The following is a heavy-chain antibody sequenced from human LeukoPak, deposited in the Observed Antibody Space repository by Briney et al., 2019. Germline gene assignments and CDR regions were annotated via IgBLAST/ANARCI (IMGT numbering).Heavy chain of an antibody. CDR1: GYTFTVYY. D-gene: IGHD3-10*01. Sequence: GASVKVSCKASGYTFTVYYMHWVRQAPGQGLEWMGWINPNSGGTNYAQKFQGRVTMTRDTSISTAYMELSRLRSDDTAVYYCARRLLWFGEPHYYGMDVWGQGTTVTVSS. CDR2: INPNSGGT. V-gene: IGHV1-2*02. J-gene: IGHJ6*02. CDR3: ARRLLWFGEPHYYGMDV.